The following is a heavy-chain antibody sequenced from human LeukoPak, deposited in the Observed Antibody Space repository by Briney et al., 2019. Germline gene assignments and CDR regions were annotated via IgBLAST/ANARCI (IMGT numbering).Heavy chain of an antibody. Sequence: ASVKVSCKASGYTFTGYYMHWVRQAPGQGLEWMGWINPNSGGTNYAQKFQGRVTMNRDTSISTAYMELSRLRSDDTAVYYCARDSKGDYDFWSGYPPATYYYYSGMDVWGQGTTVTVSS. CDR1: GYTFTGYY. D-gene: IGHD3-3*01. CDR3: ARDSKGDYDFWSGYPPATYYYYSGMDV. CDR2: INPNSGGT. J-gene: IGHJ6*02. V-gene: IGHV1-2*02.